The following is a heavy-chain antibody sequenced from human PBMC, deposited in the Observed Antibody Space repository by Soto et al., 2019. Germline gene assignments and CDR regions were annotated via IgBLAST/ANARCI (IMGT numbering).Heavy chain of an antibody. J-gene: IGHJ4*02. V-gene: IGHV3-23*01. CDR3: AKESTYYDFWSGYYRSVNYFDY. D-gene: IGHD3-3*01. CDR1: GFTFSSYA. CDR2: ISGSGGST. Sequence: EVQLLESGGGLVQPGGSLRLSCAASGFTFSSYAMSWVRQAPGKGLEWVSAISGSGGSTYYADSVKGRFTISRDNSKNMLDLQMNSLRAEDTAVYYCAKESTYYDFWSGYYRSVNYFDYWGQGTLVTVSS.